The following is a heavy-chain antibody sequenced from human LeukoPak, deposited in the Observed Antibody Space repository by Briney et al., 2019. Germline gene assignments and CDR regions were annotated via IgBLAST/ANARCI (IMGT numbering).Heavy chain of an antibody. CDR3: ARGVLLWFGEKGFDP. CDR2: TYYSGST. CDR1: GGSISSSSYY. V-gene: IGHV4-39*07. Sequence: PSETLSLTCTVSGGSISSSSYYWGWIRQPPGKGLEWIGSTYYSGSTYYNPSLKSRVTISVDTSKNQFSLKLSSVTAADTAVYYCARGVLLWFGEKGFDPWGQGTLVTVSS. J-gene: IGHJ5*02. D-gene: IGHD3-10*01.